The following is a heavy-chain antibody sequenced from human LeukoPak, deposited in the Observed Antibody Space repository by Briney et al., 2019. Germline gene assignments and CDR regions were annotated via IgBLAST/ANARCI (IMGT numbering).Heavy chain of an antibody. J-gene: IGHJ4*02. Sequence: GGSLRLSCAASGFTFSSYWMSWVRQAPGKGLEWVANIKQDGSQKYYVDSVKGRFTISRDNAKNSLYLQMNSLRAEDTAVYYCARDGCGADCFHTYFDCWGQGTLVAVSS. V-gene: IGHV3-7*01. CDR2: IKQDGSQK. CDR3: ARDGCGADCFHTYFDC. D-gene: IGHD2-21*01. CDR1: GFTFSSYW.